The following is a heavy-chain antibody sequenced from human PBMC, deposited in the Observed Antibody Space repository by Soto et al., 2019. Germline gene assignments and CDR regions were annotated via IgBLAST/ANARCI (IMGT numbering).Heavy chain of an antibody. CDR1: GYTFTSYG. D-gene: IGHD3-10*01. CDR3: AREGLLWFGELSPYYYGMDV. CDR2: ISAYNGNT. V-gene: IGHV1-18*01. Sequence: QVQLVQSGAEVKKPGASVKVSCKASGYTFTSYGISWVRQAPGQGLEWMGWISAYNGNTNYAQKLQGRVTMTTDTSTSTAYMELRSLRSDDTAVYYCAREGLLWFGELSPYYYGMDVWGQGTTVTVSS. J-gene: IGHJ6*02.